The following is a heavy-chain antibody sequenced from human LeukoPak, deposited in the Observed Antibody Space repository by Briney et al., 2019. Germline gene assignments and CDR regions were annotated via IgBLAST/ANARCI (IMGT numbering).Heavy chain of an antibody. D-gene: IGHD4-17*01. Sequence: SETLSLTCTVSGGSISSSSYYWGWIRQPPGKGLEWIGSIYYSGSTYYNPSLKSRVTISVDTSKNQFSLKLSSVTAADTAVYYCARALEGTTFDYWGQGTLVTVSS. CDR3: ARALEGTTFDY. V-gene: IGHV4-39*07. CDR1: GGSISSSSYY. CDR2: IYYSGST. J-gene: IGHJ4*02.